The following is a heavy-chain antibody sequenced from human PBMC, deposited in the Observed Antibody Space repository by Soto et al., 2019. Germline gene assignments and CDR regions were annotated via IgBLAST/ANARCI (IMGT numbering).Heavy chain of an antibody. J-gene: IGHJ4*02. CDR2: IWYDGTNK. CDR1: GFTFSSYG. CDR3: ERDLMRGSAATIDY. V-gene: IGHV3-33*01. D-gene: IGHD3-10*01. Sequence: PGGSLRLSCAVAGFTFSSYGMQWVRQAPGKGLEWVAIIWYDGTNKYYADSVKGRFTISRDNSKSTLDLQMNSLRAEDTAIYYCERDLMRGSAATIDYWGQGSLVTVSS.